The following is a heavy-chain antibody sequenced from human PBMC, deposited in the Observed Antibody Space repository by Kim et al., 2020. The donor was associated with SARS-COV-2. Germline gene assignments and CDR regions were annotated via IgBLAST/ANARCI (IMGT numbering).Heavy chain of an antibody. CDR2: IWYDGSNK. D-gene: IGHD5-18*01. V-gene: IGHV3-33*06. CDR3: AKGWLGLKAFDI. CDR1: GFTFSSYA. Sequence: GGSLRLSCAASGFTFSSYAMHWVRQAPGKGLEWVAVIWYDGSNKYYADSVKGRFTISRDNSKNTLYLQMNSLRAEDTAVYYCAKGWLGLKAFDIWGQGTMVTVSS. J-gene: IGHJ3*02.